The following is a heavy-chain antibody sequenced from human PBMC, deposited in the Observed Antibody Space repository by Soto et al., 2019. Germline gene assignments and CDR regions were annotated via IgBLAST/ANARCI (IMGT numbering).Heavy chain of an antibody. CDR3: ARDRYSYYDFWSGSLPYYYFGMDV. V-gene: IGHV5-51*01. D-gene: IGHD3-3*01. Sequence: GESLKISCKGSGYNFTNYWIGWVRQMPGKGLESMGIIYPGDSDTRYSPSFQGQVTISADKSISTAYLQWSSLKAEDTAVYYCARDRYSYYDFWSGSLPYYYFGMDVWGQGTTVTVSS. CDR1: GYNFTNYW. CDR2: IYPGDSDT. J-gene: IGHJ6*02.